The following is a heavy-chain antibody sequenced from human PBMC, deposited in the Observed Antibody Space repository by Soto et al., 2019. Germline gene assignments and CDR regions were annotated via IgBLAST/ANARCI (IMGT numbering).Heavy chain of an antibody. CDR2: ILGSGDST. V-gene: IGHV3-23*01. J-gene: IGHJ4*02. CDR1: GFTFSTYA. CDR3: AKDTIRGVNFDY. Sequence: EVQLLESGGGLVQPGGSLRLSCEASGFTFSTYAMSWVRQAPGKGLEWVSAILGSGDSTYYADSVKGRFTISRDNSGNTLYLQMNSLRAEDTAVYYCAKDTIRGVNFDYWGQGTLVTVSS. D-gene: IGHD3-10*01.